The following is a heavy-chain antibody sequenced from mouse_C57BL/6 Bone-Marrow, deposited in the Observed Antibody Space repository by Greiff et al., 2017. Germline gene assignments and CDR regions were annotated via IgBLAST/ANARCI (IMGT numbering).Heavy chain of an antibody. D-gene: IGHD2-3*01. Sequence: EVKLQESGPGLVKPSQSLSLTCSVTGYSITSGYYWNWIRQFPGNKLEWMGYISYDGSNNYNPSLKNRISITRDTSKNQFFLKLTSVTTEDTATYYCARLLPRGYWGQGTTLTVSS. CDR1: GYSITSGYY. CDR2: ISYDGSN. V-gene: IGHV3-6*01. CDR3: ARLLPRGY. J-gene: IGHJ2*01.